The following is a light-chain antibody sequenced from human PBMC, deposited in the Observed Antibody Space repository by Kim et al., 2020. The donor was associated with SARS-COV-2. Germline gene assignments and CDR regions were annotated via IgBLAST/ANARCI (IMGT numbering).Light chain of an antibody. CDR2: KAS. CDR1: QSISSW. V-gene: IGKV1-5*03. CDR3: QQYNSYPLST. Sequence: DIQMTQSPSTLSASVGDRVTITCRASQSISSWLAWYQQKPGKAPKLLIYKASSLESGVPSRFSGSGSGTEFTLTISSLQPDDFATYYCQQYNSYPLSTFGQGTKLEI. J-gene: IGKJ2*01.